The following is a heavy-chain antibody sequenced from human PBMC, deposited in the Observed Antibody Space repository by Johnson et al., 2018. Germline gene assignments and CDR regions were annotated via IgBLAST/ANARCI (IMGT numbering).Heavy chain of an antibody. CDR2: IWFDGHKQ. CDR1: GFTFSNYG. J-gene: IGHJ6*02. CDR3: ARTHGSGRVRSNNGMDV. D-gene: IGHD3-10*01. V-gene: IGHV3-33*01. Sequence: QVQLVESGGGVVQPGRTLRLSCAASGFTFSNYGMHWVRQAPGQGLEWVALIWFDGHKQYYGESVKGRFTVSRDNSKNTLYLQMNSLRAEDTAEYYCARTHGSGRVRSNNGMDVWGQGTPVTVSS.